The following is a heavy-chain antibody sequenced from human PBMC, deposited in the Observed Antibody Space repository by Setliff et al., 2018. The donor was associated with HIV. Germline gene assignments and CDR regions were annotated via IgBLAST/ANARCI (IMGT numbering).Heavy chain of an antibody. Sequence: ETLSLTCTVSGGSISRGGYYWSWIRQHPGKGLEWIGYIYYPGSPTYNPSLKSRVSMSVDTSKKQSSLKLTSVTISDAAVYYCASAPLYYFDGSGYLGAWGQGTLVTVSS. CDR3: ASAPLYYFDGSGYLGA. D-gene: IGHD3-22*01. V-gene: IGHV4-61*08. J-gene: IGHJ5*02. CDR2: IYYPGSP. CDR1: GGSISRGGYY.